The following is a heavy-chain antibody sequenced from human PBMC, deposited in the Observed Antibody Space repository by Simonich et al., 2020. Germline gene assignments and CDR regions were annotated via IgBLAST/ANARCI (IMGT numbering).Heavy chain of an antibody. CDR1: GGSFSGYY. CDR3: ARGKGWKNAFDI. D-gene: IGHD1-1*01. J-gene: IGHJ3*02. V-gene: IGHV4-34*01. CDR2: INHSGST. Sequence: QVQLQQWGAGLLKPSETLSLTCAVYGGSFSGYYWSWIRQPPGKGLEWIGEINHSGSTHYNPALKSRVTISVDTSKNQFSLKLSPVTAADTAVYYCARGKGWKNAFDIWGQGTMVTVSS.